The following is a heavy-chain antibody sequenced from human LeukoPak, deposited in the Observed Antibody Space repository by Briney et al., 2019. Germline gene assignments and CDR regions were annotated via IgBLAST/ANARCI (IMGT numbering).Heavy chain of an antibody. CDR1: GGSISGGSYY. CDR3: ARVTDWNDLDY. D-gene: IGHD1-1*01. Sequence: SQTLSLTCTVSGGSISGGSYYWSWIRQPAGTGLEWIGRIYNSGSTNYNPSLKSRVTISVDTSKNQFSLKLSSVTAADTAVYYCARVTDWNDLDYWGQGTLVTVSS. J-gene: IGHJ4*02. V-gene: IGHV4-61*02. CDR2: IYNSGST.